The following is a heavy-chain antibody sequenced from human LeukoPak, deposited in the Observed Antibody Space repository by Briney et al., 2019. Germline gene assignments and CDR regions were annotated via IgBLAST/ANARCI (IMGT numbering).Heavy chain of an antibody. D-gene: IGHD6-13*01. CDR2: ISSSGSTI. Sequence: PGGSLRLSCAASGFTFSSYEMNWVRQAPGKGLEWVSYISSSGSTIYYADSVKGRFTISRDNAKNSLYLQMNSVRAEDTAVYYCARDRTYSSSPTWFDPWGQGTLVTVSS. CDR1: GFTFSSYE. V-gene: IGHV3-48*03. CDR3: ARDRTYSSSPTWFDP. J-gene: IGHJ5*02.